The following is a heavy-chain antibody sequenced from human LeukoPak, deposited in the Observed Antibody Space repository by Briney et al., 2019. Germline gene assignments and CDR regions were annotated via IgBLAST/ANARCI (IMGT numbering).Heavy chain of an antibody. J-gene: IGHJ4*02. Sequence: GGSLRLSCAASGFTFSSYAMHWVRQAPGKGLEWVAVISYDGSNKYYADSVKGRFTISRDNSKNTLYLQMNSLRAEDTAVYYCARGSEDYDSSGYYYDLGDYWGQGALVTVSS. CDR3: ARGSEDYDSSGYYYDLGDY. CDR1: GFTFSSYA. CDR2: ISYDGSNK. V-gene: IGHV3-30*04. D-gene: IGHD3-22*01.